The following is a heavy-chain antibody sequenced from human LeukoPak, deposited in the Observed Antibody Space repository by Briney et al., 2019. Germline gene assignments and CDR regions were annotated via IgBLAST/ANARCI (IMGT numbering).Heavy chain of an antibody. CDR2: IYYSGST. V-gene: IGHV4-59*01. J-gene: IGHJ5*02. D-gene: IGHD3-3*02. CDR1: GGSISSYY. Sequence: SETLSLTCSVSGGSISSYYWSWIRQPPGKGLEWIGYIYYSGSTNYNPSLKSRVTISVDTSKNQFSLKLSSVTAADTAVYYCARERLPIRWFDPWGQGTLVTVSS. CDR3: ARERLPIRWFDP.